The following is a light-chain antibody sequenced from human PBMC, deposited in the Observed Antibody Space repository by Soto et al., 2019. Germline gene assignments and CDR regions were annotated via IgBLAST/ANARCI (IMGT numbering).Light chain of an antibody. CDR3: QLYGSFSIT. Sequence: EIVLTQSPGTLSLSPGERATLSCRASQSVSSSYLSWYQQKPGQAPRLLMYGACSWSTGITDWFSGSVYGTDFTLTISRLEPADFAVYYCQLYGSFSITFGQGTNVDIK. J-gene: IGKJ1*01. V-gene: IGKV3-20*01. CDR2: GAC. CDR1: QSVSSSY.